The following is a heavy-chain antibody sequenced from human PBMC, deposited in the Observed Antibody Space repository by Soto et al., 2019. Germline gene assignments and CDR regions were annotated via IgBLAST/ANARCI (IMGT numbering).Heavy chain of an antibody. V-gene: IGHV4-30-4*01. CDR1: GGSISSGDYY. CDR2: IYYSGST. D-gene: IGHD4-17*01. CDR3: ARSTDYGDYVGGAFGY. J-gene: IGHJ4*02. Sequence: SETLSLTCTVSGGSISSGDYYWSWIRQPPGKGLEWIGYIYYSGSTYYNPSLKSRVTISVDTSKNQFSLKLSSVTAADTAVYYCARSTDYGDYVGGAFGYWGQGTLVTVSS.